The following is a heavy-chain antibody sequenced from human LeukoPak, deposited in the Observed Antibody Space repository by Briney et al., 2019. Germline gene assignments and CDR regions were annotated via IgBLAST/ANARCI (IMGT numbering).Heavy chain of an antibody. Sequence: GESLRLSCAASGFTFSSNAMHWVRQAPGKGLEWVAIISYDGSNKYYADSVKGRFTISRDNSKNTLYLQMNSLRAEDTAVYYCARRAGAYSHPYDYWGQGTLVTVSS. D-gene: IGHD4/OR15-4a*01. V-gene: IGHV3-30*14. CDR2: ISYDGSNK. CDR1: GFTFSSNA. CDR3: ARRAGAYSHPYDY. J-gene: IGHJ4*02.